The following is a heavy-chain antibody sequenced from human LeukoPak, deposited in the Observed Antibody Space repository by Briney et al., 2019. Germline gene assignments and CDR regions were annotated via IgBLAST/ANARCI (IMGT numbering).Heavy chain of an antibody. J-gene: IGHJ4*02. Sequence: SETLSLTCAVYGGSFSGYYWSWIRQPPGKGLEWIGEINRSGSTNYNPSLKSRVTISVDTSKNQFSLKLSSVTAADTAVFYCARHYCSSTSCSYYFDYWGQGTLVTVSS. D-gene: IGHD2-2*01. V-gene: IGHV4-34*01. CDR1: GGSFSGYY. CDR2: INRSGST. CDR3: ARHYCSSTSCSYYFDY.